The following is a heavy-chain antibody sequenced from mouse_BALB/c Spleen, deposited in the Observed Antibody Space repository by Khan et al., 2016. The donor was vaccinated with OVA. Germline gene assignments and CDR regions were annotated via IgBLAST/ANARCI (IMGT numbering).Heavy chain of an antibody. CDR3: ARFEYYGNFYAMDY. CDR1: GFSLTNYG. J-gene: IGHJ4*01. CDR2: IWGDGST. Sequence: QVQLKESGPGLVAPSQSLSITCTVSGFSLTNYGVNWVRQPPGEGLEWLGVIWGDGSTNYHSALKSRLSISKDNSKSQVFLKLNSLQTDDTASYYSARFEYYGNFYAMDYWGQGTSVTVSS. V-gene: IGHV2-3*01. D-gene: IGHD2-1*01.